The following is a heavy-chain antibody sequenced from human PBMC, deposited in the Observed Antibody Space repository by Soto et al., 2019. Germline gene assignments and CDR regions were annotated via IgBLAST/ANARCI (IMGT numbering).Heavy chain of an antibody. V-gene: IGHV3-33*01. J-gene: IGHJ6*02. CDR1: GFIFSSYG. Sequence: PGGSLRLACGESGFIFSSYGMHWMRHAPGKGLEWVAIVWYDGNNAYYADSVKGRFTISRDNPKNTLYLQMNSLRAEDTAVYYCATESGYSYGYPYGMDVWGHGTTVTVSS. CDR3: ATESGYSYGYPYGMDV. CDR2: VWYDGNNA. D-gene: IGHD5-18*01.